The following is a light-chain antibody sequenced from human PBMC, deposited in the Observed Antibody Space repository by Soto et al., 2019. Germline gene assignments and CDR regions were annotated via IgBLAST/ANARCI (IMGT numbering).Light chain of an antibody. J-gene: IGLJ1*01. CDR1: SSDIGSYNR. CDR2: EVS. V-gene: IGLV2-18*02. Sequence: QSALTQPPSVSGSPGQSVTISCTGTSSDIGSYNRVSWYQQSPGTAPKLMIYEVSNRPSGVPDRFSGSKSDNTASLTISGLQAEDEADYYCSSYTSSSTYVFGTGTKLTVL. CDR3: SSYTSSSTYV.